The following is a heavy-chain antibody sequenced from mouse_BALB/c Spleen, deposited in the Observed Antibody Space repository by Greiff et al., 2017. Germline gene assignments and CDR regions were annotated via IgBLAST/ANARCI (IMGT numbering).Heavy chain of an antibody. J-gene: IGHJ2*01. D-gene: IGHD1-1*01. CDR3: ARGDYGSSFDY. CDR2: ISSGSSTI. CDR1: GFTFSSFG. Sequence: EVHLVESGGGLVQPGGSRKLSCAASGFTFSSFGMHWVRQAPEKGLEWVAYISSGSSTIYYADTVKGRFTISRDNPKNTLFLQMTSLRSEDTAMYYCARGDYGSSFDYWGQGTTLTVSS. V-gene: IGHV5-17*02.